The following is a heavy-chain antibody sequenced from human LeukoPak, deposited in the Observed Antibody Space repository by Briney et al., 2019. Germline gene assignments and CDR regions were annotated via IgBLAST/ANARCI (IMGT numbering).Heavy chain of an antibody. V-gene: IGHV4-31*03. Sequence: SQTLSLTCTVSGGSISSGGYYWSWIRQHPGKGLEWIGYIYYSGSTYYNPSLESRVTISVDTSKNQFSLKLSSVTAADTAVYYCARRGPLYGSGNYFDYWGQGTLVTVSS. CDR2: IYYSGST. CDR1: GGSISSGGYY. J-gene: IGHJ4*02. CDR3: ARRGPLYGSGNYFDY. D-gene: IGHD3-10*01.